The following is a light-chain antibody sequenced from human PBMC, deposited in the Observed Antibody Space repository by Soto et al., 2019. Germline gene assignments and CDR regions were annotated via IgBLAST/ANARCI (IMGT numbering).Light chain of an antibody. CDR3: QQSDDTPYT. CDR2: AAS. J-gene: IGKJ2*01. Sequence: DIQMTQSPSSLSASVGDRLTITCRASQTIISFLNWYQQKPGKAPKLLIYAASSLQSGVPSRFSGSGSGTDFTLNISSLQPEDFATYYCQQSDDTPYTFGQGTKLEIK. CDR1: QTIISF. V-gene: IGKV1-39*01.